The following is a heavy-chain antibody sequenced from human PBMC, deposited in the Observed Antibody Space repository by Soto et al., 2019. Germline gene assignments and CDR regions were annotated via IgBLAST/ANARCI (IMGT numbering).Heavy chain of an antibody. CDR1: GFTFSSYA. V-gene: IGHV3-23*01. Sequence: GGSLRLSCAASGFTFSSYAMSWVRQAPGKGLEWVSAISGSGGSTYYADSVKGRFTISRDNSKNTLYLQMNSLRAEDTAVYYFAKNLYYYDVSGLHWGQGTLVTVSS. CDR2: ISGSGGST. D-gene: IGHD3-22*01. CDR3: AKNLYYYDVSGLH. J-gene: IGHJ4*02.